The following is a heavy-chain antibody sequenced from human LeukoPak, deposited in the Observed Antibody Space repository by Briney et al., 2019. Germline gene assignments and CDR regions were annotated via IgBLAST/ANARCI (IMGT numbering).Heavy chain of an antibody. CDR2: ISTSDTTM. CDR3: GRELGTHGGYVDP. J-gene: IGHJ5*02. Sequence: GGSLRLSCAASGFIFSSYYMNWGRQAPGKGLEWVSYISTSDTTMYYADSVKGRFTISRDNAKNSLYLQMDSLRVEDTGIYYCGRELGTHGGYVDPWGQGTLVTVSS. D-gene: IGHD5-12*01. V-gene: IGHV3-48*03. CDR1: GFIFSSYY.